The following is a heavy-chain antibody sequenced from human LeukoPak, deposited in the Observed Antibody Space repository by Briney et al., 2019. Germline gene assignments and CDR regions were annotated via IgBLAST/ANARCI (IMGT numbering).Heavy chain of an antibody. V-gene: IGHV3-30*04. CDR2: ISYDGSNK. J-gene: IGHJ4*02. D-gene: IGHD3-22*01. CDR3: ARLGVYDSRVY. Sequence: GGSLRLSCAASGFTFSSYAMHWVRQAPGKGLEWVAVISYDGSNKYYADSVKGRFTISRDNSKNTLYLQMNSLRAEDTPVYYCARLGVYDSRVYWGQGTLVTVSS. CDR1: GFTFSSYA.